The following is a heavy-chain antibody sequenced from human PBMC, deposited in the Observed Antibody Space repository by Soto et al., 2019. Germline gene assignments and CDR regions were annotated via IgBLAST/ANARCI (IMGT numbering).Heavy chain of an antibody. CDR1: GGSFSGYY. CDR3: ARASFQGREVAASGTRNWYFDL. J-gene: IGHJ2*01. V-gene: IGHV4-34*01. D-gene: IGHD6-13*01. CDR2: IKHSGST. Sequence: QVQLQQWGAGLLKPSETLSLTCAVYGGSFSGYYWSWIRQPPGKELEWIGEIKHSGSTNYNPSLKSRVTISVDTSKNQFSLNLSSVTAADTAVYYCARASFQGREVAASGTRNWYFDLWGRGTLVTVSS.